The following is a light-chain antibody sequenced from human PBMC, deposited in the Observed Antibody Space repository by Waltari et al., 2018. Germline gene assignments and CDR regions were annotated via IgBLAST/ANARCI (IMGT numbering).Light chain of an antibody. J-gene: IGLJ2*01. CDR1: SSDVGGNIY. V-gene: IGLV2-14*01. CDR2: EVS. Sequence: QSALTQPASVSGSPGQSITISCTGTSSDVGGNIYVSWYQQHPGKAPKLMIYEVSNRPSGVSNRFSCSNSGNTAYLTISGLQAEDEADYYCSSYARSNMLFGGGTKVAVL. CDR3: SSYARSNML.